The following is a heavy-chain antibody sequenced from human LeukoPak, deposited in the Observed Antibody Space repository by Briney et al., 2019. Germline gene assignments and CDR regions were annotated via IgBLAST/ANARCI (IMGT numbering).Heavy chain of an antibody. D-gene: IGHD1-26*01. V-gene: IGHV3-74*01. CDR1: GFTFSSYW. CDR3: AKDRGSIVGATFDY. J-gene: IGHJ4*02. Sequence: PGGSLRLSCAASGFTFSSYWMHWVRQAPGKGLVWVSRINSDGSSTSYADSVKGRFTISRDNSKNTLYLQMNSLRAEDTAVYYCAKDRGSIVGATFDYWGQGTLVTVSS. CDR2: INSDGSST.